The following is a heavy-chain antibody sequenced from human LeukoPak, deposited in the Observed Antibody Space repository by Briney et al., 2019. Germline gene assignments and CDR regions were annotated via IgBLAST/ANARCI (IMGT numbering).Heavy chain of an antibody. CDR2: IYYSGST. Sequence: PSETLSLTCTVSGGSISSYYWSWIRQPPGKGLEWIGYIYYSGSTNYNPSLKSRVTISVDTSKNQFSLKLSSVTAADTAVYYCAGSKSSIANLGNWFDPWGQGTLVTVSS. CDR1: GGSISSYY. CDR3: AGSKSSIANLGNWFDP. J-gene: IGHJ5*02. V-gene: IGHV4-59*01. D-gene: IGHD1-14*01.